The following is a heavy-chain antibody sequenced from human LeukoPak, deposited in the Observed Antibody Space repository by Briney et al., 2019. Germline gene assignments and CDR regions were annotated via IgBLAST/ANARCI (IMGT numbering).Heavy chain of an antibody. V-gene: IGHV3-20*04. J-gene: IGHJ6*03. CDR1: GFTFDDYG. CDR2: INWNGGRT. CDR3: AGCGLQGHYYYYMDV. Sequence: PGGSLRLSCAASGFTFDDYGMSWVRQGPGKGLEWVSGINWNGGRTGYADSVKDRFTISRDNAKNSLYLQMNSLRAEDTALYYCAGCGLQGHYYYYMDVWGKGTTVTVSS. D-gene: IGHD4/OR15-4a*01.